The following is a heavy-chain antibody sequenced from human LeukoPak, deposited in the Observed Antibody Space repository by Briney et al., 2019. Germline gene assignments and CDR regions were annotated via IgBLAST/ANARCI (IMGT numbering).Heavy chain of an antibody. CDR1: GGSFSGYY. CDR3: ARGPQRYGIAARPFDY. CDR2: INHSGST. Sequence: PSETLSLTCAVYGGSFSGYYWSWIRQPPGKGLEWIGEINHSGSTNYNPSLKSRVTISVDTSTNQFSLKLSSVTAADTAVYYCARGPQRYGIAARPFDYWGQGTLVTVSS. V-gene: IGHV4-34*01. D-gene: IGHD6-6*01. J-gene: IGHJ4*02.